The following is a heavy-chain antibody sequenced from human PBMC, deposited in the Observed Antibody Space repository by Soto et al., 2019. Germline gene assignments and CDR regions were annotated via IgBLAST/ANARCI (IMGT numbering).Heavy chain of an antibody. J-gene: IGHJ6*02. CDR3: AADYEERNWNPLYYYYGMDV. Sequence: SVKVSCKASGFTFTSSAVQWVRQARGQRLEWIGWIVVSSGNTNYAQKFQERVTITRDMSTSTAYMELSSLRSEDTAVYYCAADYEERNWNPLYYYYGMDVWGQGTTVTVSS. V-gene: IGHV1-58*01. CDR1: GFTFTSSA. CDR2: IVVSSGNT. D-gene: IGHD1-1*01.